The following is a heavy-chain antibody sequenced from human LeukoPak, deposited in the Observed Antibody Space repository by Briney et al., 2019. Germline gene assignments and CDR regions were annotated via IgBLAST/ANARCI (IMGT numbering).Heavy chain of an antibody. J-gene: IGHJ4*02. Sequence: GGSLRLSCSASGFTFSSYATHWVRQAPGKGLEYVSAISSNGGSTYYADSVKGGFTISRDNSKNTLYLQMSSLRAEDTAVYYCVKDTSVSLREHYFDYWGQGTLVTVSS. CDR3: VKDTSVSLREHYFDY. CDR2: ISSNGGST. CDR1: GFTFSSYA. D-gene: IGHD1-26*01. V-gene: IGHV3-64D*06.